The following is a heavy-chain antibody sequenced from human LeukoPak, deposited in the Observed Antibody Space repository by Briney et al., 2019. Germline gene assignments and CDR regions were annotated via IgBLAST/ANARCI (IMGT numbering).Heavy chain of an antibody. D-gene: IGHD3-10*01. V-gene: IGHV1-46*01. Sequence: ASVKVSCKAFGYTFTSNYMHWVRQAPGQGPEWMGVISPSGGSTTYAQKFQGRVTLTRDMSTSTDYLELSSLRPEDTAVYYCARGPSITMVRGGQWYYYMDVWGKGTTVTFSS. CDR2: ISPSGGST. CDR3: ARGPSITMVRGGQWYYYMDV. J-gene: IGHJ6*03. CDR1: GYTFTSNY.